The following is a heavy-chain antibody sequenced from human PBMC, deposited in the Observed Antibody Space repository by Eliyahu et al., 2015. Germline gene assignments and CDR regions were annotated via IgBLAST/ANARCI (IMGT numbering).Heavy chain of an antibody. V-gene: IGHV4-34*01. Sequence: GLEWIGEINHSGSTNYNPSLKSRVTISVDTSKNQFSLKLSSVTAADTAVYYCARGPQRRRIAARPYYYYGMDVWGQGTTVTVSS. D-gene: IGHD6-6*01. CDR2: INHSGST. CDR3: ARGPQRRRIAARPYYYYGMDV. J-gene: IGHJ6*02.